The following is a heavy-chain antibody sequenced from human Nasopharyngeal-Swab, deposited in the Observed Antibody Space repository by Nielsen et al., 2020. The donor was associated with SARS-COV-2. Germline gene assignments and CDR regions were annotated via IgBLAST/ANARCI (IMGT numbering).Heavy chain of an antibody. V-gene: IGHV3-30-3*01. Sequence: GESLKISCAASGFTFDRYAMNWVRQTPGEGLEWVAVISYDGSNKYYADSVKGRFTISRDNSKNTLYLQMNSLRAEDTAVYYCARDIGGMFDYWGQGTLVTVSS. J-gene: IGHJ4*02. CDR1: GFTFDRYA. CDR3: ARDIGGMFDY. D-gene: IGHD3-16*01. CDR2: ISYDGSNK.